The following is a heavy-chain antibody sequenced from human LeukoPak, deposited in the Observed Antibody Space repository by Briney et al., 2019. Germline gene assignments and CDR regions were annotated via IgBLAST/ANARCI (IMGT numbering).Heavy chain of an antibody. CDR1: GGSFSGYY. CDR3: ARGRAHTARGVRYFGWLHTYYFDY. CDR2: INHSEST. Sequence: SETLSLTCAVYGGSFSGYYWSWIRQPPGKGLAWIGEINHSESTNYNPSLKSRVTISVDTSKNQFSLKLSSVTAADTAVYYCARGRAHTARGVRYFGWLHTYYFDYWGQGTLVTVSS. D-gene: IGHD3-9*01. J-gene: IGHJ4*02. V-gene: IGHV4-34*01.